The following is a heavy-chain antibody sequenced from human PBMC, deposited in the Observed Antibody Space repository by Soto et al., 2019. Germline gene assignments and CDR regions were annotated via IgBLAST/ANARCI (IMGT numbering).Heavy chain of an antibody. CDR3: ARDPRSGWAHDAFDV. CDR2: IIPVFGAA. D-gene: IGHD3-22*01. V-gene: IGHV1-69*01. CDR1: GGAFSTSD. Sequence: QVHLVQSGAEVKMPGSSVRVSCASSGGAFSTSDIGWVRQAPGQGLEWMGGIIPVFGAANYAQKFKGRVTITADESTRTAYLEMSSLKPEDTATNYCARDPRSGWAHDAFDVWGPGPSIIVSS. J-gene: IGHJ3*01.